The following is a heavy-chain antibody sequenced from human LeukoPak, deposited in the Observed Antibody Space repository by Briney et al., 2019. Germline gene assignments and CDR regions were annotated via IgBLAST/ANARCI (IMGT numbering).Heavy chain of an antibody. CDR2: IYTSGST. Sequence: SQTLSLTCTVSGGSISSGSYYWSWIRQPAGKGLEWIGRIYTSGSTNYNPSLKSRVTISVDTSKNQFSLKLSSVTAADTAVYYSARALVGATEGGFDYWGQGTLVTVSS. CDR1: GGSISSGSYY. CDR3: ARALVGATEGGFDY. J-gene: IGHJ4*02. V-gene: IGHV4-61*02. D-gene: IGHD1-26*01.